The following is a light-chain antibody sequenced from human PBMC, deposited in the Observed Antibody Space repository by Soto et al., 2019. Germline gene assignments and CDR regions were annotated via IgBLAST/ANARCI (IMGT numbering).Light chain of an antibody. CDR3: QQSYSTPRT. Sequence: DIQLTQSPSSLSASLGERATLSCRASQSISSYLNWYQQKPGKAPKLLIYAASSLQSGVPSRFSGSGSGTDFTLTISSLQPEDFATYYCQQSYSTPRTFGQGTKVDIK. CDR2: AAS. CDR1: QSISSY. V-gene: IGKV1-39*01. J-gene: IGKJ1*01.